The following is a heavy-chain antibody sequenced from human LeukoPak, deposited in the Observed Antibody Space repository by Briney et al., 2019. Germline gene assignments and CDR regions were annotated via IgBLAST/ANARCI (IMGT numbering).Heavy chain of an antibody. J-gene: IGHJ5*02. CDR3: ARSPLTGNYGDWFDP. CDR2: MNHSGRT. CDR1: GGSVSGYY. D-gene: IGHD3-9*01. Sequence: PSETLSLTCGVNGGSVSGYYWSWIRQPPGKGLELIGEMNHSGRTNYNPSLKSRVTMSIDTSKNQFSLKLSSVTAADTAVYYCARSPLTGNYGDWFDPWGQETLVIVSS. V-gene: IGHV4-34*01.